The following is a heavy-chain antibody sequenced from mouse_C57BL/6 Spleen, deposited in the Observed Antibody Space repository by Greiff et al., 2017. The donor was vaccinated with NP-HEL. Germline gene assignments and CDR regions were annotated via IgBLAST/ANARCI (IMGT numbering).Heavy chain of an antibody. Sequence: EVQLQESGGGLVKPGGSLKLSCAASGFTFSDYGMHWVRQAPEKGLEWVAYISSGSSTIYYADTVKGRFTISRDNAKNTLFLQMTSLRSEDTAMYYCARNDPYAMDYWGQGTSVTVSS. CDR2: ISSGSSTI. J-gene: IGHJ4*01. CDR1: GFTFSDYG. CDR3: ARNDPYAMDY. V-gene: IGHV5-17*01.